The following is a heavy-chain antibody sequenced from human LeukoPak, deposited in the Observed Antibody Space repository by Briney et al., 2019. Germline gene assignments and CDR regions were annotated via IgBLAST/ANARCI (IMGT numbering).Heavy chain of an antibody. CDR1: GRSISSGSYY. V-gene: IGHV4-61*02. D-gene: IGHD3-22*01. J-gene: IGHJ3*02. Sequence: SQTLSLTCTLSGRSISSGSYYWSWIRQPAGKGLEWIVRIHTNGSTNYNPSLKSRVTMSVDTSKNLFSLKLTSVTAANTAFYYCAREVMYFYCRSGPRDAFDIWGQGTVVTVSS. CDR3: AREVMYFYCRSGPRDAFDI. CDR2: IHTNGST.